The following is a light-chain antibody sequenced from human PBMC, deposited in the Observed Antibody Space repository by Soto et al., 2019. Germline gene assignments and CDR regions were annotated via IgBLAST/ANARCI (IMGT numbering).Light chain of an antibody. CDR2: DVS. V-gene: IGLV2-11*01. CDR3: CSYAGSPYV. J-gene: IGLJ1*01. CDR1: SSDVGDYNY. Sequence: QSVLTQPRSVSGSPGQSVAISCTGTSSDVGDYNYVSWYQQHPGKAPKAMIYDVSKRPSGVPDRFSGSKSGNTASLTISGLQAEDEADYYCCSYAGSPYVFGTGTKVTVL.